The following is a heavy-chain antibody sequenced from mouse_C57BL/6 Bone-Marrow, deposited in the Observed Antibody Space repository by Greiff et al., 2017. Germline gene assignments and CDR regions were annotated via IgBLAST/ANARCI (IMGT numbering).Heavy chain of an antibody. J-gene: IGHJ4*01. Sequence: VQLRQSGPELVKPGASVKISCKASGYAFSSSWMNWVKQRPGTGLEWIGRIYPGDGDTNYNGKFKGKATLTADKSSSTAYMQLSSLTSEDSAVYFCARWFLRYSYAMDYWGQGTSVTVSS. CDR1: GYAFSSSW. D-gene: IGHD1-1*01. V-gene: IGHV1-82*01. CDR2: IYPGDGDT. CDR3: ARWFLRYSYAMDY.